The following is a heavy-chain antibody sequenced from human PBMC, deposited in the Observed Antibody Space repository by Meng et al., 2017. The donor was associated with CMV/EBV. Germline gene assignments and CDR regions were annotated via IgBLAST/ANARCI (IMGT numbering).Heavy chain of an antibody. D-gene: IGHD5-12*01. V-gene: IGHV3-74*01. CDR2: INSDGSST. Sequence: ETLSLTCAASGFTFSSYWMHWVRQAPGKGLVWVSRINSDGSSTSYAASVKGRFTISRDNAKNTLYLQMTSLRAEDTAVYYCARNVDYGMDVWGQGTTVTVSS. J-gene: IGHJ6*02. CDR3: ARNVDYGMDV. CDR1: GFTFSSYW.